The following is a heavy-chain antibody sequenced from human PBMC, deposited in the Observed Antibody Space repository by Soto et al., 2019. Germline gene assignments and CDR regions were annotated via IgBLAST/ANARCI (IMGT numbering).Heavy chain of an antibody. CDR1: GFSFSNSA. Sequence: EVQLLESGGDLVQPGGSLRLSCAVSGFSFSNSAMTWVRQAPGKGLEWGSGISGSGDITYNTESEKARFAISRDTSKNVGYLQMRSLRAEDTAVYYCAKVPQWVLRYHDWFFDYWGQGTLVTVSS. D-gene: IGHD3-9*01. J-gene: IGHJ4*02. CDR3: AKVPQWVLRYHDWFFDY. V-gene: IGHV3-23*01. CDR2: ISGSGDIT.